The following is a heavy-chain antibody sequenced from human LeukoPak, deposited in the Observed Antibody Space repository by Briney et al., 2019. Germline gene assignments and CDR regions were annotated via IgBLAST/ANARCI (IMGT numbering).Heavy chain of an antibody. CDR2: INHSGST. CDR3: ARSSTVTTRYYFDY. Sequence: SETLSLTCAVYGGSFSGYYWSWIRQPPGKGLEWIGEINHSGSTNYNPSLKSQVTISVDTSKNQFSLKLSSVTAADTAVYYCARSSTVTTRYYFDYWGQGTLVTVSS. D-gene: IGHD4-17*01. V-gene: IGHV4-34*01. J-gene: IGHJ4*02. CDR1: GGSFSGYY.